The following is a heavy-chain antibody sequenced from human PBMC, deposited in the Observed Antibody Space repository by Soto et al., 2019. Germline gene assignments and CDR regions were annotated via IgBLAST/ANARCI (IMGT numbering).Heavy chain of an antibody. J-gene: IGHJ4*02. CDR2: VYYTGGS. CDR1: GGSISSGDYY. V-gene: IGHV4-30-4*01. Sequence: SETLSLTCPVSGGSISSGDYYWSWIRQPPGKGLEWIAYVYYTGGSYYNPSLKSRATISVDTSKNQFSLKVSSVTATDTAVYYCARDYRSGYDNWGQGILVTVSS. CDR3: ARDYRSGYDN. D-gene: IGHD6-19*01.